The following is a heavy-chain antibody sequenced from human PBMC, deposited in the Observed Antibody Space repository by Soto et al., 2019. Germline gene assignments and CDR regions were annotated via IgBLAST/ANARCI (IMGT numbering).Heavy chain of an antibody. D-gene: IGHD3-10*01. V-gene: IGHV3-30*18. Sequence: GGSLRLSCAASGFTFSSYGMHWVRRAPGKGLEWVAVVSFDGSNKYYADSVKGRFTISRDKSKNTLYLQMNSLRAEDTALYYCAKDRGDYYYYGMDVWGQGTTVTVSS. J-gene: IGHJ6*02. CDR1: GFTFSSYG. CDR3: AKDRGDYYYYGMDV. CDR2: VSFDGSNK.